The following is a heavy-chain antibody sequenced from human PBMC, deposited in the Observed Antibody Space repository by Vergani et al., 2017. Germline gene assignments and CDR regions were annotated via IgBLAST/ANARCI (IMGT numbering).Heavy chain of an antibody. J-gene: IGHJ4*02. CDR2: INPNSGGT. CDR3: ARSTPHYGDQGGTDY. Sequence: QVQLVQSGAEVKKPGASVKVSCKASGYTFTGYYMHWVRQAPGQGLEWMGRINPNSGGTNYAQKFQGCVTMTRDTSISTAYMELSRLRSDDTAVYYCARSTPHYGDQGGTDYWGQGTLVTVSS. D-gene: IGHD4-17*01. CDR1: GYTFTGYY. V-gene: IGHV1-2*04.